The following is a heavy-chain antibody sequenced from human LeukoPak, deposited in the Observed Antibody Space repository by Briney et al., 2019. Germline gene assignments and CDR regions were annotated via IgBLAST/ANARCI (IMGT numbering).Heavy chain of an antibody. J-gene: IGHJ1*01. CDR1: GGSISSYY. V-gene: IGHV4-59*01. Sequence: RASETLSLTCTVSGGSISSYYWSWIRQPPGKGLEWIGYIYHSGSTNYNPSLQSRVTISVDTSKNQLSLNLNSVTAADTAVYYCARGGAARLHFQNWGQGTLVTVSS. D-gene: IGHD6-6*01. CDR2: IYHSGST. CDR3: ARGGAARLHFQN.